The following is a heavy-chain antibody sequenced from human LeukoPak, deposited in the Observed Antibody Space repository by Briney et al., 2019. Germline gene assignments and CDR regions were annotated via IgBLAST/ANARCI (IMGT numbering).Heavy chain of an antibody. J-gene: IGHJ5*02. CDR2: ISWDGGSR. CDR3: ARDLGQYYDTSDNWFDP. V-gene: IGHV3-43*01. D-gene: IGHD3-22*01. Sequence: GGSLRLSCAASGFTFDDYTIHWVRQAPGKGLEWVSLISWDGGSRYYADSVKGRFTISRDNAKNTLNLQMNSLRAEDTAVYYCARDLGQYYDTSDNWFDPWGQGTLVTVSS. CDR1: GFTFDDYT.